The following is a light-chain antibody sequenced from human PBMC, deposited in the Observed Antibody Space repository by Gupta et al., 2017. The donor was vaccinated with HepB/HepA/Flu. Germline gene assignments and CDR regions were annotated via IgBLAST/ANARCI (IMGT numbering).Light chain of an antibody. CDR3: HLYGASPRT. CDR1: QSVSNSY. V-gene: IGKV3-20*01. J-gene: IGKJ1*01. Sequence: EIVLTQSPDTLSLSPGERVTLSCRASQSVSNSYLAWYQHKPGQAPRLLIYGTSIRATGIPDRFSGSGFGTDFTLSISRLEPEDFAVYFCHLYGASPRTFGQGTKVEIK. CDR2: GTS.